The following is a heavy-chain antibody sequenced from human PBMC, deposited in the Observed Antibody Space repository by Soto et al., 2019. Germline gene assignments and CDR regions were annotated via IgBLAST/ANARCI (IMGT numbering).Heavy chain of an antibody. CDR2: IIPILGIA. J-gene: IGHJ6*03. CDR1: GGTFSSYT. D-gene: IGHD1-1*01. Sequence: SVKVSCKASGGTFSSYTISWVRQAPGQGLEWMGRIIPILGIANYAQKLQGRVTITADKSKSTAYKVLSSPRSDDMAVYYFAGVIKAAAGTNHYYYYYMDVWGKGITV. V-gene: IGHV1-69*02. CDR3: AGVIKAAAGTNHYYYYYMDV.